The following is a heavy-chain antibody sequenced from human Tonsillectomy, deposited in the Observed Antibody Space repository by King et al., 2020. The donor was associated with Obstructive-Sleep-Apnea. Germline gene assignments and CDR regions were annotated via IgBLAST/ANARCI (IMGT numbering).Heavy chain of an antibody. D-gene: IGHD7-27*01. Sequence: EGGGQLVQSGGSLTLSCAVSGFTLSWFSMNWVRQAPGKGLEWISYITSTSTGLDYADSVKGRFTISRDNAQSSLYLQMNSLRAEDTAVYYCVRDKDWGFDSWGQGTLVTVS. V-gene: IGHV3-48*04. CDR2: ITSTSTGL. J-gene: IGHJ4*02. CDR1: GFTLSWFS. CDR3: VRDKDWGFDS.